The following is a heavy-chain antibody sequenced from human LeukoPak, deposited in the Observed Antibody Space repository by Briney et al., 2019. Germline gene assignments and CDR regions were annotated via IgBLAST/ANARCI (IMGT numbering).Heavy chain of an antibody. CDR1: GFTFSSYG. CDR3: AKLQIQLWAPSPFDY. D-gene: IGHD5-18*01. V-gene: IGHV3-30*02. CDR2: IRYDGSNK. J-gene: IGHJ4*02. Sequence: GGSLRLSCAASGFTFSSYGMHWVRQAPGKGLEWVAFIRYDGSNKYYADSVKGRFTISRDNSKNTLYLQMNSLRAEDTAVCYCAKLQIQLWAPSPFDYWGQGTLVTVSS.